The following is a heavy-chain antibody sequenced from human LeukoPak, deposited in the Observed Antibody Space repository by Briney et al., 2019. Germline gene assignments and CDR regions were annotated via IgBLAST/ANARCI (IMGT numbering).Heavy chain of an antibody. CDR3: GAFDI. CDR1: GFTFSSYG. J-gene: IGHJ3*02. V-gene: IGHV3-30*03. Sequence: PGGSLRLSCAASGFTFSSYGMHWVRQAPGKGLEWVAVISYDGSNKYYADSVKGRFTISRDNSKNTLYLQMNSLRAEGTAVYYCGAFDIWGQGTMVTVSS. CDR2: ISYDGSNK.